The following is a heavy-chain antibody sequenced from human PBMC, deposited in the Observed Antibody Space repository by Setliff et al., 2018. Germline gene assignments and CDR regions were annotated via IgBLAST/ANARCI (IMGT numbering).Heavy chain of an antibody. V-gene: IGHV4-4*07. CDR1: GDSISSYY. CDR3: ATTGTYRYFDY. Sequence: PSETLSLTCTVSGDSISSYYWSWIRQPAGKGLEWIGRIYSSGSTNFNPSLRSRVTMSVDTSKNQFSLRLNSVTASDTAVYYCATTGTYRYFDYWGQGTLVTVSS. CDR2: IYSSGST. D-gene: IGHD1-1*01. J-gene: IGHJ4*02.